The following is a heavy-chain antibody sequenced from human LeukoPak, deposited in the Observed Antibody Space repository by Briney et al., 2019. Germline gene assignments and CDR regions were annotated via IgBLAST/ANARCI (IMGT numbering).Heavy chain of an antibody. D-gene: IGHD5-18*01. Sequence: GESLQISRQGSGYSFSNYWIGWVRQMPGTGLEWMGIIYPGDSDTRYSPSFQGQVTISADKSISTAYLQWSSLKASDTAMYYCARQGYTYGYDSWGQGTLVTVSS. CDR3: ARQGYTYGYDS. CDR1: GYSFSNYW. CDR2: IYPGDSDT. J-gene: IGHJ4*02. V-gene: IGHV5-51*01.